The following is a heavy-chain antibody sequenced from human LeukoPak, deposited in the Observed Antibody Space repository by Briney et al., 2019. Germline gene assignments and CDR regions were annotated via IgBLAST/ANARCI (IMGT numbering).Heavy chain of an antibody. Sequence: GGSLRLSCAASGFTFTFTNYALTWVRQAPGKGLEWVSSISGSGSNTYYADSVKGRFTVSRDNSKDTLYLQMNSLRAEDTAVYYCAKVPGYGSGPLNYWGQGTLVTVSS. CDR3: AKVPGYGSGPLNY. D-gene: IGHD3-10*01. V-gene: IGHV3-23*01. CDR2: ISGSGSNT. CDR1: GFTFTFTNYA. J-gene: IGHJ4*02.